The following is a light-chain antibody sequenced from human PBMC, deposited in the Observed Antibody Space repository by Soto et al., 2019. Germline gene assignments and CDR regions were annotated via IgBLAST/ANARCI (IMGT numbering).Light chain of an antibody. CDR2: GAS. V-gene: IGKV3-20*01. Sequence: IFLTHSPGTLYFSPGEITSVSCRASQSISRYLAWYQQKPGQGPRLLIYGASSRATGTPDRFSGSGSGTDFTLTINRLEPEDFALYYCQQYGSSPPTFGQGTKVDIK. CDR1: QSISRY. J-gene: IGKJ1*01. CDR3: QQYGSSPPT.